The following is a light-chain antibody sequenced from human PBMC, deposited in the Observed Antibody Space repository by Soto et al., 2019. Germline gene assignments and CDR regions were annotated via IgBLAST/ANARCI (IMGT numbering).Light chain of an antibody. Sequence: DIQMTQSPSSLSASIGDRVTITCRASQSVTRKLNWYQQKPGKAPKFLIYAASSLQSGVPSRFSGSGSGTEFTLTSSGLQPDDFATYYFQQGYGTPPTFGQGTKLEIE. CDR3: QQGYGTPPT. V-gene: IGKV1-39*01. CDR1: QSVTRK. J-gene: IGKJ1*01. CDR2: AAS.